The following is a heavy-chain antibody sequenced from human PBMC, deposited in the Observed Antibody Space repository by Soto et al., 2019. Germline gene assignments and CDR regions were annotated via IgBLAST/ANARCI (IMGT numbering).Heavy chain of an antibody. CDR1: GFTFSDYA. Sequence: VQLVESGGGVVQPGRSLRLSCAASGFTFSDYAMHWVRQAPGKGLEWVAVVSHDGRNTHYADSVKARFTISRDSAKNTVSLEMSRLRAEDTAVYYCAKGGREWLVTSDFNYWGQGDLVTVSS. V-gene: IGHV3-30*18. CDR3: AKGGREWLVTSDFNY. J-gene: IGHJ4*02. D-gene: IGHD6-19*01. CDR2: VSHDGRNT.